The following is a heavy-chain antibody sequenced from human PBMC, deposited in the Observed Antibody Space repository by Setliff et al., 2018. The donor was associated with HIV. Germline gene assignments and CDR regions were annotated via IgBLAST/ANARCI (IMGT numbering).Heavy chain of an antibody. CDR2: IDSSGTT. CDR1: GGSFGVYR. V-gene: IGHV4-4*07. Sequence: PSETLSLTCTISGGSFGVYRWSWIRQSAGRGLEWIGRIDSSGTTDYKPSLKGRVAISVDTSKNQFSLKLTSVTAADTAVYYCARRIDDSGSFPDKNWFDTWGQGSLVTVSS. D-gene: IGHD3-10*01. J-gene: IGHJ5*02. CDR3: ARRIDDSGSFPDKNWFDT.